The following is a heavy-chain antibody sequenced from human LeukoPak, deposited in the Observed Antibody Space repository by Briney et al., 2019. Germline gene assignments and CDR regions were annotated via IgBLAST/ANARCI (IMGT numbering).Heavy chain of an antibody. D-gene: IGHD1-26*01. V-gene: IGHV3-30-3*01. CDR3: ARGKGSGAYLIDY. CDR2: MSYDGSNE. CDR1: GFDLSDYS. J-gene: IGHJ4*02. Sequence: GTSLRLSCAGSGFDLSDYSMHWVRQAPGKGLEWVAFMSYDGSNEFHADSVKGRFTISRDNSKKTLYLQINSLLSEDTAVYCCARGKGSGAYLIDYWGQGALVTVSS.